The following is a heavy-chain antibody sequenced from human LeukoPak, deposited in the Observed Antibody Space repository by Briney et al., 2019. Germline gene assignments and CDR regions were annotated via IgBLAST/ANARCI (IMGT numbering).Heavy chain of an antibody. D-gene: IGHD3-22*01. CDR2: IYYSGRT. J-gene: IGHJ4*02. CDR1: GGSISSYY. Sequence: SETLSLTCTVSGGSISSYYWSWIRQPPGKGLEWIWYIYYSGRTNYNTSLKSRVTISVDTSKNQFSLKLSSVTAADTAVYYCARSYYYDSSGYYDYWGQGTLVTVSS. V-gene: IGHV4-59*08. CDR3: ARSYYYDSSGYYDY.